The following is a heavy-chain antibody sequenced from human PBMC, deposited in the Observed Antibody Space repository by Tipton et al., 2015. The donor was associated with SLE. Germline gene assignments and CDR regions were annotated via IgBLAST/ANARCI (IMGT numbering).Heavy chain of an antibody. J-gene: IGHJ4*02. CDR3: ARDRGGTYFFDF. CDR2: IYSDGRT. D-gene: IGHD2-15*01. V-gene: IGHV4-59*12. CDR1: GFSFRHYA. Sequence: LRLSCAASGFSFRHYAMSWIRQPPGKGLEWIANIYSDGRTHYNPSLKSRVTISVDTSKNQFSLKLSSVTAADTAVYYCARDRGGTYFFDFWGQGTLVTVSS.